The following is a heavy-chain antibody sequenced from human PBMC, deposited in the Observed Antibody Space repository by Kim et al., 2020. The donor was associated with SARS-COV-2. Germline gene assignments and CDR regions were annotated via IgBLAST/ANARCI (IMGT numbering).Heavy chain of an antibody. Sequence: ADSVKGRFTISRDTAKNSLYLQMSTLRAENTAVYYCARSFHTYSSYGMDVWGQGTTVTVSS. J-gene: IGHJ6*02. CDR3: ARSFHTYSSYGMDV. V-gene: IGHV3-21*01.